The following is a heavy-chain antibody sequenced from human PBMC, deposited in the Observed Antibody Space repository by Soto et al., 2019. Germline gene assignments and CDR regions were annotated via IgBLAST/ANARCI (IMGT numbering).Heavy chain of an antibody. V-gene: IGHV3-66*01. CDR1: GFTVSSNY. CDR3: ARDLVTIFGVRRRMAV. J-gene: IGHJ6*04. CDR2: IYSGGST. Sequence: PGGSLRLSCAASGFTVSSNYMSWVRQAPGKGLEWVSVIYSGGSTYYADSVKGRFTISRDNSKNTLYLQMNSLRAEDTAVYYCARDLVTIFGVRRRMAVWAKGTTVTVSS. D-gene: IGHD3-3*01.